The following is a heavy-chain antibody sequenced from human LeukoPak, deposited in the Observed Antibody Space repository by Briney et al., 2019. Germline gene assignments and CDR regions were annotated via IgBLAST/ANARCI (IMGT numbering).Heavy chain of an antibody. CDR2: INYDGRDV. Sequence: PGGSLRLSCAASGFTFSSFGMSWVRQAPGKGLEWVSYINYDGRDVYYADSVKGRFTTSRGNAKNSLYLQVSSLRDEDTAVYYCARDLYSYGRFDYWGQGTLVTISS. CDR3: ARDLYSYGRFDY. D-gene: IGHD5-18*01. V-gene: IGHV3-48*02. J-gene: IGHJ4*02. CDR1: GFTFSSFG.